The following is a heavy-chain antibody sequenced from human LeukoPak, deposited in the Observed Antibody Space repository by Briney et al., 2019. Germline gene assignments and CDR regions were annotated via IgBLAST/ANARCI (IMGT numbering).Heavy chain of an antibody. CDR2: GSGSGGST. CDR1: GFTFSSNA. CDR3: AKDPAYYDFWSGYFNTPPPYYFDY. J-gene: IGHJ4*02. D-gene: IGHD3-3*01. Sequence: PGGSLRLSCAASGFTFSSNAMSWVRMPPGKGLERESAGSGSGGSTSYADSVKGRFTISRDNSKNTLYLQMNSLRAEDTAVYYCAKDPAYYDFWSGYFNTPPPYYFDYWGQGTLVTVSS. V-gene: IGHV3-23*01.